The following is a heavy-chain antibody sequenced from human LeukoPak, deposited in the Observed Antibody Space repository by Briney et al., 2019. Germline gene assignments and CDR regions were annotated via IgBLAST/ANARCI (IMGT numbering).Heavy chain of an antibody. V-gene: IGHV1-46*01. J-gene: IGHJ5*02. CDR3: ARGKDRVGWFDP. CDR1: GYTFTSYY. Sequence: ATVNFSRKASGYTFTSYYMHWVRHPSAQGRESMGIINPSGGSTSYAQKFQGRVNMTRDTSTSTVYMELSSLRSEDTAVYYCARGKDRVGWFDPWGQGTLVTVSS. D-gene: IGHD1-14*01. CDR2: INPSGGST.